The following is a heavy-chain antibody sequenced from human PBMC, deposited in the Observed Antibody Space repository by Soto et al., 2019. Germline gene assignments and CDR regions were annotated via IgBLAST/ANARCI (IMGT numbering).Heavy chain of an antibody. CDR3: ARRTPAASYYYYGMDV. Sequence: GESLKISCKGSGYSFTSYWIGWVRQMPGKGLEWMGIIYPGDSDTRYSPSFQGQVTISADKSISTAYLQWSSLKASDTAMYYCARRTPAASYYYYGMDVWGQGTTVTV. V-gene: IGHV5-51*01. D-gene: IGHD2-2*01. CDR2: IYPGDSDT. J-gene: IGHJ6*02. CDR1: GYSFTSYW.